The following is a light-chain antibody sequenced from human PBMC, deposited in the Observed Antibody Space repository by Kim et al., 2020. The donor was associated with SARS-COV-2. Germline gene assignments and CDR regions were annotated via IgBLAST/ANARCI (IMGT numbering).Light chain of an antibody. J-gene: IGKJ3*01. CDR1: QDISNY. CDR2: DAS. CDR3: QQYDNLPFS. V-gene: IGKV1-33*01. Sequence: DIQMTQSPSSLSASVGDRVTITCQASQDISNYLNWCQQKPGKAPKLLIYDASNLETGVPSRFSGSGSGTDFTLTISSLQPEDIATYYCQQYDNLPFSVGPGTKVDIK.